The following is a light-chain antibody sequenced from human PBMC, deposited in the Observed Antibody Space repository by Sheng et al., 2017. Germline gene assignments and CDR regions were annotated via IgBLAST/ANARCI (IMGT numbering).Light chain of an antibody. CDR2: KNT. J-gene: IGLJ3*02. CDR1: DPASEII. V-gene: IGLV1-47*01. CDR3: ATWDDSLREWV. Sequence: QSVLTQPPSASGTPGRGSPSLVLEGDPASEIIMSTGINISQEWPQTLIYKNTQRPLGVPDRLSGSKSGTSASLAISGLRSEDEADYYCATWDDSLREWVFGGGTKLT.